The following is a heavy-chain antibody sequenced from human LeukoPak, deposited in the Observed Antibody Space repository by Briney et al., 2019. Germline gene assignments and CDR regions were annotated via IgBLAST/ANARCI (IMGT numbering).Heavy chain of an antibody. CDR2: INPSGGST. V-gene: IGHV1-46*01. CDR1: GYTFTSYY. D-gene: IGHD3-10*01. Sequence: ASVKVSCKASGYTFTSYYMHWVRQAPGQGLEWMGIINPSGGSTSYAQEFQGRVTMTRDTSTSTVYMELSSLRSEDTAVYYCASSRGSGSYGFGMDVWGKGTTVTVSS. J-gene: IGHJ6*04. CDR3: ASSRGSGSYGFGMDV.